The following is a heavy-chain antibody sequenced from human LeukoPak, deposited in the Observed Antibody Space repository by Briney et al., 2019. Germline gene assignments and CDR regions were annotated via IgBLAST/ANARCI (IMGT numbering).Heavy chain of an antibody. J-gene: IGHJ3*02. D-gene: IGHD1-26*01. Sequence: GGSLRLSCAASGFTVSSNYMSWVRQAPGKGLEWVSIIYSGGSTFYSDSVKGRFTISRDNSNKTLYLQMNSLRAEDTAVYYCARGGSYLSAFDIWGQGTMVTVSS. CDR3: ARGGSYLSAFDI. V-gene: IGHV3-53*01. CDR2: IYSGGST. CDR1: GFTVSSNY.